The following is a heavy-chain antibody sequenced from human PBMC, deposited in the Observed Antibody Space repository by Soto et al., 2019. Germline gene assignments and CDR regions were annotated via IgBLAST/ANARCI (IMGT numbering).Heavy chain of an antibody. V-gene: IGHV5-51*01. J-gene: IGHJ4*02. CDR1: GYSFTSYW. CDR2: IYPGDSDT. Sequence: GESLKISCKGSGYSFTSYWIGWVRQIPGKVLEWMGIIYPGDSDTRYSPSFQGQVTISADKSISTAYLQWSSLKASDTAMYYCARHGPVWGSSGRGSGDYWGQGILVTVSS. CDR3: ARHGPVWGSSGRGSGDY. D-gene: IGHD6-19*01.